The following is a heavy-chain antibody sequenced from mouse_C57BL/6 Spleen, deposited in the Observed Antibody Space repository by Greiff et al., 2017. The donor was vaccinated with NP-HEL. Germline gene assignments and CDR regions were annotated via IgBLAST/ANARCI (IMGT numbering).Heavy chain of an antibody. V-gene: IGHV1-52*01. J-gene: IGHJ3*01. CDR2: IDPSDSET. Sequence: VQLQQPGAELVRPGSSVKLSCKASGYTFTSYWMHWVKQSPIQGLEWIGNIDPSDSETHYNQKFKDKATLTVDKSSSTAYMQLSSLTSEDSAVYYCARHSHYYGSSPWFAYWGQGTLVTVSA. CDR1: GYTFTSYW. CDR3: ARHSHYYGSSPWFAY. D-gene: IGHD1-1*01.